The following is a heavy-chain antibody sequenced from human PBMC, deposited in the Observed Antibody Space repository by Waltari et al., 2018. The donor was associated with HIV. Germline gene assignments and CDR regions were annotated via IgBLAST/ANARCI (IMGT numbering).Heavy chain of an antibody. CDR2: IYWDDDK. D-gene: IGHD6-13*01. CDR3: AHTFSRFFGSWYLDY. Sequence: QITLKESGPTLVKPTQTLTLTCTFSGFSLSTSGVGVGWIRQPPGKALEWLALIYWDDDKRYSPSLKSRLTITKDTSKNQVFLTMTNMDPVDTATYYCAHTFSRFFGSWYLDYWGQGTLVTVSS. V-gene: IGHV2-5*02. CDR1: GFSLSTSGVG. J-gene: IGHJ4*02.